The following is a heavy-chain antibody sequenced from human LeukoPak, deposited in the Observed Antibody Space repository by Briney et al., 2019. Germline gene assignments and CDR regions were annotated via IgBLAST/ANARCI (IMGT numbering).Heavy chain of an antibody. CDR1: GFTFSSYG. Sequence: GGSLRLSCAASGFTFSSYGMHWVRQAPGKGLEWVAFIRYDGSNKYYADSMKGRFTVSRDNSRNTLYLQMNSLRAEDTAVYYCAKDPEPYDFHYFDYWGQGTLVAVSS. D-gene: IGHD3-3*01. CDR2: IRYDGSNK. J-gene: IGHJ4*02. CDR3: AKDPEPYDFHYFDY. V-gene: IGHV3-30*02.